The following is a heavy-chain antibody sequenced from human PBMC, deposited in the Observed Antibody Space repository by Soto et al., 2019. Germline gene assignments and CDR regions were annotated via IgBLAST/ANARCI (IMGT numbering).Heavy chain of an antibody. CDR3: AQMWFGELWHGMDV. D-gene: IGHD3-10*01. J-gene: IGHJ6*02. CDR1: GGDFLSYT. V-gene: IGHV1-69*02. CDR2: IIPILDVA. Sequence: QLVQSGAEVKRPGSSVKVSCKASGGDFLSYTISWVRQVPGQGPEWMGTIIPILDVAKNAQKFQGRVAMPEEKATSTVYMELRSLRSDDTAVYYCAQMWFGELWHGMDVWGQGTTITVSS.